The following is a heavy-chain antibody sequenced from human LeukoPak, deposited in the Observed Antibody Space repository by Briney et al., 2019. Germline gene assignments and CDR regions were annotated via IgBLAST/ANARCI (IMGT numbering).Heavy chain of an antibody. D-gene: IGHD3-22*01. J-gene: IGHJ4*02. V-gene: IGHV3-33*06. CDR3: AKWSGRYYDSSGYPFVFFDY. CDR2: LWYDGSNE. CDR1: GFAFERYG. Sequence: PGGSLRLSCTASGFAFERYGMHWVRQAPGKGLEWVAVLWYDGSNERYAGSVKGRFTISRDNSKSTLYLQMNSLRAEDTAVYYCAKWSGRYYDSSGYPFVFFDYWGQGTLVTVSS.